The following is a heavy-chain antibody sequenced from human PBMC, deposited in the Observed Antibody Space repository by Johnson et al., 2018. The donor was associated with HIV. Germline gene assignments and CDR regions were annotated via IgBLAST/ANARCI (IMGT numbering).Heavy chain of an antibody. Sequence: VQLVESGGGLVQPGGSLRLSCAASGFAVSKNYLTWVRQAPGKGLEWVSIIYSGGNTYYADSVKGRFTIPRDNSKNSLFLQMNSLRVEDTAGYYCARSGGYPNAFDMWGQGTLVTVPA. CDR3: ARSGGYPNAFDM. V-gene: IGHV3-66*01. D-gene: IGHD6-13*01. J-gene: IGHJ3*02. CDR1: GFAVSKNY. CDR2: IYSGGNT.